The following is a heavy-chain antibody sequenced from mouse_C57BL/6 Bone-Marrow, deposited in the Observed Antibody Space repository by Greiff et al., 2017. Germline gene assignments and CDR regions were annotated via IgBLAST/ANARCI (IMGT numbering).Heavy chain of an antibody. CDR3: AKLRYPPYAMDY. CDR1: GYTFTSYV. V-gene: IGHV1-14*01. Sequence: EVQLQQSGPELVKPGASVKMSCKASGYTFTSYVMHWVKQKPGQGLEWIGYIYPYNDGTKYNEKFKGKATLTSDKSSSTAYLELSSLTSEDSAVYYYAKLRYPPYAMDYWGQGTSVTVSS. D-gene: IGHD1-1*01. CDR2: IYPYNDGT. J-gene: IGHJ4*01.